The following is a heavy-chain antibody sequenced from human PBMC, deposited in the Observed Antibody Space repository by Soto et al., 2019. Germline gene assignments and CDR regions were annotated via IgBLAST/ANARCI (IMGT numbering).Heavy chain of an antibody. D-gene: IGHD2-8*01. CDR2: ISYDGSNK. Sequence: GGSLRLSCAASGFTFSSYAMHWVRQAPGKGLEWVAVISYDGSNKYYADSVKGRFTISRDNSKNTLYLQMNSLRAEDTAVYYCAREARVLMVYPTTGSHDYWGQGTMVTVSS. J-gene: IGHJ4*02. CDR1: GFTFSSYA. V-gene: IGHV3-30-3*01. CDR3: AREARVLMVYPTTGSHDY.